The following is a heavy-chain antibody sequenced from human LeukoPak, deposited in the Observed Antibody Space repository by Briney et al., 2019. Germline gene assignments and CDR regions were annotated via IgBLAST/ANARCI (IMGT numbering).Heavy chain of an antibody. D-gene: IGHD3-3*01. Sequence: ASVKVSCKASGYTFTSFGITWVRQAPGQGLEWMGWISVFNGKLNYAQKYQGRVTMTTEISTSTAYMELSSLRSEDTAVYYCATGAVLRFLEWSPTLDAFDIWGQGTMVTVS. CDR1: GYTFTSFG. CDR2: ISVFNGKL. J-gene: IGHJ3*02. CDR3: ATGAVLRFLEWSPTLDAFDI. V-gene: IGHV1-18*01.